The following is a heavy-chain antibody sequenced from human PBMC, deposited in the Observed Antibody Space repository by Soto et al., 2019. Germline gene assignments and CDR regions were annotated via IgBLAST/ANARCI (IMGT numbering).Heavy chain of an antibody. J-gene: IGHJ6*02. CDR2: ISSSSSTI. Sequence: GGSLRLSCAASGFTFSSYSVNWVRQAPGKGLEWVSYISSSSSTIYYADSVKGRFTISRDNAKNSLYLQMNSLRDEGTAVYYCAQSGAYYDFWSGRYGMAFWGQGTTVTVSS. D-gene: IGHD3-3*01. CDR3: AQSGAYYDFWSGRYGMAF. V-gene: IGHV3-48*02. CDR1: GFTFSSYS.